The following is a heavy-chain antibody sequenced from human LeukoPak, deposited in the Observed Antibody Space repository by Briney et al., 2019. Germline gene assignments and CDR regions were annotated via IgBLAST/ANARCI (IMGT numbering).Heavy chain of an antibody. Sequence: PSETLSLTCTVSGGSISSGGYYWSWIRQPPGKGLEWIGYIYHSGSTYYNPSLKSRVTISVDRSKNQFSLKLSSVTAADTAVYYCARDQTYDFWSGYGYWGQGTLVTVSS. CDR2: IYHSGST. CDR1: GGSISSGGYY. V-gene: IGHV4-30-2*01. CDR3: ARDQTYDFWSGYGY. J-gene: IGHJ4*02. D-gene: IGHD3-3*01.